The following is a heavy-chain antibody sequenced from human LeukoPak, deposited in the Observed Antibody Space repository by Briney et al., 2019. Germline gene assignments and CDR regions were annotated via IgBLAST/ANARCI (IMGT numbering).Heavy chain of an antibody. V-gene: IGHV3-21*01. Sequence: GGSLRLSCAASGFTFSSYSMNWVRQAPGKGLEWVSSISSSSSYIYYADSVKGRFTISRDNAKNSLYLQMNSLRAEDTAVYYCARDLVAVAGGRSFGMDVWGQGTTVTVSS. CDR3: ARDLVAVAGGRSFGMDV. J-gene: IGHJ6*02. CDR1: GFTFSSYS. D-gene: IGHD6-19*01. CDR2: ISSSSSYI.